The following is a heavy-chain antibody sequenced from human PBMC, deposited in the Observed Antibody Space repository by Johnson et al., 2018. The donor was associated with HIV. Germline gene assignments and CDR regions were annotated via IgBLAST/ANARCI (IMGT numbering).Heavy chain of an antibody. D-gene: IGHD3-10*01. CDR2: ISYDGTDK. J-gene: IGHJ3*01. CDR3: AKDGGLWSYSLDV. Sequence: VQLVESGGGVVQPGRSLRLSCAASGFTFSSYAMHWVRQAPGKGLEWVAVISYDGTDKSYADSVEGRFTISRDNSKNILYLQMNSLRPEDTGLYYCAKDGGLWSYSLDVWGQGTMVSVSS. V-gene: IGHV3-30*04. CDR1: GFTFSSYA.